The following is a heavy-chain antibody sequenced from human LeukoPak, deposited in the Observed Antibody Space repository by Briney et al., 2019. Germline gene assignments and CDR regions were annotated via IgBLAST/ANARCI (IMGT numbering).Heavy chain of an antibody. CDR3: FVKSGY. V-gene: IGHV3-7*01. Sequence: GGSLRLSCAASRFIFSSYWMSWVRQAPGKGLEWVANIKQDGSEKYYVDSVKGRFTISRDNAKNSLYLQMNSLRAEDTAVYYCFVKSGYWGQGTLVTVSS. CDR2: IKQDGSEK. D-gene: IGHD3-10*01. J-gene: IGHJ4*02. CDR1: RFIFSSYW.